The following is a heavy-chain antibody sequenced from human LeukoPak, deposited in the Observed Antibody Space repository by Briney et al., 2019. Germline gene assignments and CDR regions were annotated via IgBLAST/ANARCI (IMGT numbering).Heavy chain of an antibody. CDR2: ISSSGSTI. CDR1: GFTFSSYE. D-gene: IGHD3-10*01. CDR3: ARDYYGSGSYNMDV. V-gene: IGHV3-48*03. Sequence: SGGSLRLSCAASGFTFSSYEMNWVRQAPGKGLEWVSYISSSGSTIYYADSVKGRFTISRDNAKNSLYLQMNSLRAEDTAVYFCARDYYGSGSYNMDVWGKGTTVTVSS. J-gene: IGHJ6*04.